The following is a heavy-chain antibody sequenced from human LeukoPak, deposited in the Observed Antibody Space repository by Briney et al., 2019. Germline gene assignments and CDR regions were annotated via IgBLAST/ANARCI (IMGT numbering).Heavy chain of an antibody. CDR1: GGSISIGDYY. D-gene: IGHD3-22*01. Sequence: PSETLCLTCTVSGGSISIGDYYGSWIRQPPGKGLESIGYIYYSGSTYYNPSLKSRVTISVDTSKNQFSLKLSSVTAADTAVYYCAREDYYDSSGSRAFDIWGQGTMVTVSS. CDR2: IYYSGST. J-gene: IGHJ3*02. V-gene: IGHV4-30-4*01. CDR3: AREDYYDSSGSRAFDI.